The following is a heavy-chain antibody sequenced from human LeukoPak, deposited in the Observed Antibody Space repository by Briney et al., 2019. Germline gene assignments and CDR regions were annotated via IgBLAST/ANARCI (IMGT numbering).Heavy chain of an antibody. CDR2: IYFSGDT. CDR3: ARSPTYNSYSNGYPRGFDY. V-gene: IGHV4-59*01. J-gene: IGHJ4*02. Sequence: SETLSLTCTVSGGSISPYYWTWIRQPPGKGLEWIGYIYFSGDTNYNPSLRSRVTISLHTSTNQFSLNLSSVTTADTAVYYCARSPTYNSYSNGYPRGFDYWGQGTLVTVSS. CDR1: GGSISPYY. D-gene: IGHD3-22*01.